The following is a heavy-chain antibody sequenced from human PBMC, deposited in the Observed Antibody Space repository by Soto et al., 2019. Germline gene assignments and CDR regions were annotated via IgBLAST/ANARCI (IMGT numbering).Heavy chain of an antibody. V-gene: IGHV4-39*01. J-gene: IGHJ4*02. Sequence: SETLSLTCTVSGGSISSSSYYWGWIRQPPGKGLEWIGSIYYSGSTYFNPSLKSRVTISVDTSKNQFSLKLSSVTAADTAVYYCARIRITMIVVAPPDYWGQGTLVTVSS. D-gene: IGHD3-22*01. CDR2: IYYSGST. CDR3: ARIRITMIVVAPPDY. CDR1: GGSISSSSYY.